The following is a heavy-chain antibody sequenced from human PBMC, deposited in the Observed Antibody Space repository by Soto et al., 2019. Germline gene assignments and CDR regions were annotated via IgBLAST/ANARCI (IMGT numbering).Heavy chain of an antibody. CDR2: IYYSGST. D-gene: IGHD3-3*01. J-gene: IGHJ4*02. CDR3: ARGIEYYDFWSGYYWFDY. V-gene: IGHV4-39*01. Sequence: PSETLSLTCTVSGGSISSSSYYWGWIRQPPGKGLEWIGSIYYSGSTYYNPSLKSRVTISVDTSKNQFSLKLSSVTAADTAVYYCARGIEYYDFWSGYYWFDYWGQGTLVTVS. CDR1: GGSISSSSYY.